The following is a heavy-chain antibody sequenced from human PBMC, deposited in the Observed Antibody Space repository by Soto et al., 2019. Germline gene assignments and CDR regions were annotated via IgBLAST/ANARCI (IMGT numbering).Heavy chain of an antibody. CDR2: IIPIFGTA. CDR1: GGTFSSYA. Sequence: SVKVSCKASGGTFSSYAISWVRQAPGQGLEWMGGIIPIFGTANYAQKFQGRVTITADESTSTAYMELSSLRSEDTAVYYCARGNPVLRYFDWLLSDYYYGMDVWGQGTTVTVSS. V-gene: IGHV1-69*13. J-gene: IGHJ6*02. CDR3: ARGNPVLRYFDWLLSDYYYGMDV. D-gene: IGHD3-9*01.